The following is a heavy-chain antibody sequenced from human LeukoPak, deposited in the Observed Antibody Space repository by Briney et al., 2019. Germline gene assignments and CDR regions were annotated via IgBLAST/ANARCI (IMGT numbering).Heavy chain of an antibody. V-gene: IGHV4-61*02. D-gene: IGHD5-18*01. CDR1: GGSISSGSYY. CDR3: ARDMDTASPT. Sequence: SDTLSLTCTVSGGSISSGSYYWSWIRQPAGKGLEWIGRIYTSGSTNYNPSLKSRVTISVDTSKNQFSLKLSSVTAADTAVYYCARDMDTASPTWGQGTLVTVSS. J-gene: IGHJ4*02. CDR2: IYTSGST.